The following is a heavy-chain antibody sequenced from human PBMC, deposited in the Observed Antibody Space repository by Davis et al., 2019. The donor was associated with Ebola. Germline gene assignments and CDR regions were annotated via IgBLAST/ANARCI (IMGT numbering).Heavy chain of an antibody. J-gene: IGHJ3*02. CDR1: GFTFDDYG. CDR3: ARYDILIGYLFDI. Sequence: GEPLKISCAASGFTFDDYGMSWVRQAPGKGLEWVSGINWNGGSTGYADSVKGRFTISRDNAKNSLYLQMNSLRAEDTALYHCARYDILIGYLFDIWGQGTMVTVSS. CDR2: INWNGGST. D-gene: IGHD3-9*01. V-gene: IGHV3-20*01.